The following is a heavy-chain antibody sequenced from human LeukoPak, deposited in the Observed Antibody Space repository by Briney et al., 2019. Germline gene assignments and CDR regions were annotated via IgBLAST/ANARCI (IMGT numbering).Heavy chain of an antibody. CDR2: ISSSGSTI. V-gene: IGHV3-48*03. CDR1: GFTFSSYE. D-gene: IGHD6-19*01. Sequence: GGSLRLSCAASGFTFSSYEMNWVRQAPGKGLEWVSYISSSGSTIYYADSVKGRFTISRDNAKNSLYLQMNSLRAEDTAVYYCARGGSSVAGSILSFDYWGQGTLVTVSS. CDR3: ARGGSSVAGSILSFDY. J-gene: IGHJ4*02.